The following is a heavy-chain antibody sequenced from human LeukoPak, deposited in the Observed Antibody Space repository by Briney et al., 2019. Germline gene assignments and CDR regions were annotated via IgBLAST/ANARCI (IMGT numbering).Heavy chain of an antibody. CDR3: ARDDCTGGSCPYNY. CDR1: GYTFTSYA. CDR2: INAGNGNT. D-gene: IGHD2-15*01. V-gene: IGHV1-3*01. J-gene: IGHJ4*02. Sequence: ASVKVSCKASGYTFTSYAMHWVRQAPGQRLEWMGWINAGNGNTKYSQKFQGRVTITRDTSASTAYMELSSLRSEDTAVYYCARDDCTGGSCPYNYWGQGTQVTVSS.